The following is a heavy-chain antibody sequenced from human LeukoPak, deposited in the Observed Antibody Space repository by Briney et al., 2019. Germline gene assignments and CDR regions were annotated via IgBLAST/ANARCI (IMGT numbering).Heavy chain of an antibody. J-gene: IGHJ3*02. CDR2: IRSKANGYTT. Sequence: GGSLRLSCAASGFPFSGSAMHWVRPAPGKGRAGVGRIRSKANGYTTAYGASVKGRFTISRDDLKRTTYVQMKSLRIEDTAVYYCTRLAGGDAFDIWGPGTMVTVSS. CDR1: GFPFSGSA. V-gene: IGHV3-73*01. D-gene: IGHD2-15*01. CDR3: TRLAGGDAFDI.